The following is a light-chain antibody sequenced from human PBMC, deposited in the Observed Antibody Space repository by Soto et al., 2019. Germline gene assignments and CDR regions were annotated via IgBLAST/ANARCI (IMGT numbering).Light chain of an antibody. CDR3: QEYKSYPWT. V-gene: IGKV1-5*01. Sequence: DIQMTQSPSALSASVGDRVTITCRASQNINNWLAWYQQKPGKAPKFLMYDASTLESGVPARFSGSGSGTEFTLTISSLQPDDVATYYCQEYKSYPWTFGQGTKVEIK. CDR1: QNINNW. CDR2: DAS. J-gene: IGKJ1*01.